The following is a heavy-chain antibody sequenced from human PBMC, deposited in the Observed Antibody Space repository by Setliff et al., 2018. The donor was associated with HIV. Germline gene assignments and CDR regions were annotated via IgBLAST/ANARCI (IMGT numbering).Heavy chain of an antibody. V-gene: IGHV4-4*09. D-gene: IGHD3-22*01. Sequence: PSETLSLTCTVSGGSISSYYWSCIRQPPGKGLEWIGYIYTSGSTNYNPSLQSRVTISVDTSKNQFSLKLSSVTAADTAVYYCARGLSFYDPGGFDYWGQGTLVTVSS. J-gene: IGHJ4*02. CDR3: ARGLSFYDPGGFDY. CDR1: GGSISSYY. CDR2: IYTSGST.